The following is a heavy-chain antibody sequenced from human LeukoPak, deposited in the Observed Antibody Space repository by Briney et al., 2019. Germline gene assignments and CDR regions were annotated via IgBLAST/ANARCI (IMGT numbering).Heavy chain of an antibody. CDR2: IYYSGST. V-gene: IGHV4-59*01. J-gene: IGHJ4*02. CDR3: AVLRGLSRTDY. CDR1: GGSISSYY. D-gene: IGHD3-10*01. Sequence: SETLSLTCTVSGGSISSYYWSWIRQPPGKGLEWIGYIYYSGSTNYHPSLKSRVTISLDTSKNQFSLKLSSVTAADTAVYYCAVLRGLSRTDYWGQGTLVTVSS.